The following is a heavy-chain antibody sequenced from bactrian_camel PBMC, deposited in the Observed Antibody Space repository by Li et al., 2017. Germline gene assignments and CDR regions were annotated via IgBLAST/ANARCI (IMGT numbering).Heavy chain of an antibody. CDR3: AAIGGVRFAY. J-gene: IGHJ4*01. Sequence: VQLVESGGGLVQPGGSLKLSCAASGFTISGYYITWVRPVSGKGLEYVSSIYTSGGSPYYADSVKGRFAISKDRTENTVYLQMNNLKPEDTAVYYCAAIGGVRFAYWGQGTQVTVS. CDR2: IYTSGGSP. V-gene: IGHV3-2*01. CDR1: GFTISGYY.